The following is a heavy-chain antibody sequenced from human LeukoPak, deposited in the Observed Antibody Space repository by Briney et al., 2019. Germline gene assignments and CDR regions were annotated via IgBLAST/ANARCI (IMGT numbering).Heavy chain of an antibody. D-gene: IGHD3-10*01. CDR1: GGSINSGSYY. J-gene: IGHJ4*02. CDR3: ARHGSYGSGNYYNAPIDY. Sequence: SETLSLTCTVSGGSINSGSYYWSWIRQPAGKGLEWIGRIYTSGSTNYNPSLKSRATISVDTPKNQFSLNLNSVTAADSAVYYCARHGSYGSGNYYNAPIDYWGQGTLVTVSS. V-gene: IGHV4-61*02. CDR2: IYTSGST.